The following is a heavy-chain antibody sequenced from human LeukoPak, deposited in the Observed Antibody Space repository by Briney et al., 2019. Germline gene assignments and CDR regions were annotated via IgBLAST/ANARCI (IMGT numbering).Heavy chain of an antibody. Sequence: GGSLRLSCAASGFTFDDYGMSWVRQAPGKGLEWVSGINWNGGSTGYADSVKGRFTISRDNAKNSLYLQMNSLRAEDTAVYYCARATHSGSYYTGFQHWGQGTLVTVSS. V-gene: IGHV3-20*04. CDR2: INWNGGST. CDR3: ARATHSGSYYTGFQH. D-gene: IGHD1-26*01. CDR1: GFTFDDYG. J-gene: IGHJ1*01.